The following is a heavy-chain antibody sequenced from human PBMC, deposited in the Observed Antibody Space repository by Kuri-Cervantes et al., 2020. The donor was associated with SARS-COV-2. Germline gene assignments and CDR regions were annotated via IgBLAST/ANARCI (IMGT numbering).Heavy chain of an antibody. CDR3: ARSNKRGLQLRVFDY. J-gene: IGHJ4*02. CDR2: INHSGST. Sequence: SETLSLTCAVYGGSFSGYYWSWIRQPPGKGLEWIGEINHSGSTNHNPSLKSRVTISVDTSKNQFSLKLSSVTAADTAVYYCARSNKRGLQLRVFDYWGQGTLVTVSS. CDR1: GGSFSGYY. D-gene: IGHD5-24*01. V-gene: IGHV4-34*01.